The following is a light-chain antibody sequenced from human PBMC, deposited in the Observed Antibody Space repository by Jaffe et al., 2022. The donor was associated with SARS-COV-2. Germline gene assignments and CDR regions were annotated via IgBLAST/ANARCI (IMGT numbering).Light chain of an antibody. J-gene: IGLJ3*02. CDR3: CSYAGSYTRV. CDR2: DVS. CDR1: SSDVGGYDY. Sequence: QSALSQPRSVSGSPGQSVTISCSGSSSDVGGYDYVSWFQHHPGKAPKLMIYDVSKRPSGVPGRFSGSKSRNTASLTISGLQADDEADYYCCSYAGSYTRVFGGGTKLTVL. V-gene: IGLV2-11*01.